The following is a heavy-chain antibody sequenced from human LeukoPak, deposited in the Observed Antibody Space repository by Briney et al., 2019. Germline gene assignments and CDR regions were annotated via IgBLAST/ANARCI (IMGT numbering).Heavy chain of an antibody. CDR3: ARSATVTTGYFDY. CDR1: GGSNSSSGHY. CDR2: IYSNGNT. Sequence: SETLSLTCSVSGGSNSSSGHYWGWIRQSPEKGLDWIGSIYSNGNTYYNPSVKSRVTISVDTSKNQFSLKLTSVTAAETAVYYCARSATVTTGYFDYWGQGALVTVSS. J-gene: IGHJ4*02. D-gene: IGHD4-17*01. V-gene: IGHV4-39*07.